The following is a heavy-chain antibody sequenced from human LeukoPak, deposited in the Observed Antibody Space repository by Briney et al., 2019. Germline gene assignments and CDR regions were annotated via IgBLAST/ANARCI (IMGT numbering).Heavy chain of an antibody. CDR3: ARDSLAVAGVFDY. J-gene: IGHJ4*02. Sequence: PGGSLRLSCAASGFTFSSYSMSWVRQAPGKGLEWVSTFSGTGEITYYADSVKGRFTISRDNAKNSPYLQMNSLRAEDTAVYYCARDSLAVAGVFDYWGQGTLVTVSS. D-gene: IGHD6-19*01. CDR1: GFTFSSYS. CDR2: FSGTGEIT. V-gene: IGHV3-23*01.